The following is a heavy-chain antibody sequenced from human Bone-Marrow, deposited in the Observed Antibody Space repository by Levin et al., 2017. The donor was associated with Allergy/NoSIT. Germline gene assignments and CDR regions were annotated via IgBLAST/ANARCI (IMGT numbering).Heavy chain of an antibody. V-gene: IGHV3-74*01. J-gene: IGHJ6*03. D-gene: IGHD5-18*01. CDR1: GFTFSSYW. CDR2: INSDGSST. Sequence: GGSLRLSCAASGFTFSSYWMHWVRQAPGKGLVWVSRINSDGSSTSYADSVKGRFTISRDNAKNTLYLQMNSLRAEDTAVYYCARDRWAGYSYGQAAYYYYMDVWGKGTTVTVSS. CDR3: ARDRWAGYSYGQAAYYYYMDV.